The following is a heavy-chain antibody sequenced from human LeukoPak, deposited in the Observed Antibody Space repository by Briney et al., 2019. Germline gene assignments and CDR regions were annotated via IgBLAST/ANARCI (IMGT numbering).Heavy chain of an antibody. D-gene: IGHD2-2*01. V-gene: IGHV3-23*01. Sequence: GGSLRLSCAASGFTFTNHAMSWVRQAPGKGLQWIAVISGGGRTTEYADSVKGRFTVSRDNSVNTLSLHMDSLRVEDTAIYYCAKNVVFTRYFDSWGQGTLVTVSS. CDR3: AKNVVFTRYFDS. J-gene: IGHJ4*02. CDR2: ISGGGRTT. CDR1: GFTFTNHA.